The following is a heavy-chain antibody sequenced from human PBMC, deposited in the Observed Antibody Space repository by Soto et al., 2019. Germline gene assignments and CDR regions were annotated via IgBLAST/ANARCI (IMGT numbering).Heavy chain of an antibody. CDR1: GFTFDDYT. Sequence: GVLRLSCAASGFTFDDYTMHWVRQAPGKGLEWVSLISWDGGSTYYADSVKGRFTISRDNSKNSLYLQMNSLRTEDTALYYCAKDRRTMVHYYFDYWGQGTLVTVSS. J-gene: IGHJ4*02. CDR2: ISWDGGST. V-gene: IGHV3-43*01. D-gene: IGHD3-10*01. CDR3: AKDRRTMVHYYFDY.